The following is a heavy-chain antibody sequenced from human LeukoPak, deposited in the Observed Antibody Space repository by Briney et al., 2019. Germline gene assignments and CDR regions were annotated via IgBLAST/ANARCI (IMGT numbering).Heavy chain of an antibody. CDR3: ARDFRYEGDY. CDR2: ISSSDRTI. CDR1: GFTFRDYD. Sequence: GGSLRLSCAASGFTFRDYDMTWIRQAPGKGLEWVSYISSSDRTIYNAESVKGRFTISRDNAQNSLYLQMNSLRVEDTAVYYCARDFRYEGDYWGQGTLVTVSS. J-gene: IGHJ4*02. D-gene: IGHD5-12*01. V-gene: IGHV3-11*04.